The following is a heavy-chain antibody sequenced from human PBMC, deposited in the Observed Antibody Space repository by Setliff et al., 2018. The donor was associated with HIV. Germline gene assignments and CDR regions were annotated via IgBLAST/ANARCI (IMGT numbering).Heavy chain of an antibody. V-gene: IGHV4-34*01. Sequence: SETLSLTCAVSGGSLSGYSWTWIRQIPGKGLEWIGEINHSGTTNYNPSLKSRVTISVDTSKNQFSLKLSSVTAADTAVYYCARGHDSSGYFGIDYWGQGTLVTVS. CDR3: ARGHDSSGYFGIDY. CDR2: INHSGTT. CDR1: GGSLSGYS. J-gene: IGHJ4*02. D-gene: IGHD3-22*01.